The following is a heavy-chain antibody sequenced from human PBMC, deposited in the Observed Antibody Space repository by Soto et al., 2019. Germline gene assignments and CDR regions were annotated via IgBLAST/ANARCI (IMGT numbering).Heavy chain of an antibody. CDR3: ARGYSSGPDY. CDR2: INSDGSTT. J-gene: IGHJ4*02. CDR1: GFSFSNHW. D-gene: IGHD6-19*01. Sequence: EVQLVESGGGLVQPGGSLRLSCAASGFSFSNHWMHWVRQVPGKGLVWVARINSDGSTTTYADSVKGRFTISRATARNTLYLQMDSLRAEDTALYYCARGYSSGPDYWGQGTLVTVSS. V-gene: IGHV3-74*01.